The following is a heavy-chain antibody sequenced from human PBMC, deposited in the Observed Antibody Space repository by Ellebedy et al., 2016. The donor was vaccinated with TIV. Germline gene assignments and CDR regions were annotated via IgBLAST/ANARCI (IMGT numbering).Heavy chain of an antibody. CDR1: GFTFSDYY. V-gene: IGHV3-11*01. CDR3: ARDRGGSYSPVDY. Sequence: GGSLRLXXAASGFTFSDYYMSWIRQAPGKGLEWVSYISSRGSTIYYADSVKGRFTISRDNAKNSLYLQMNSLRAEDTAVYYCARDRGGSYSPVDYWGQGTLVTVSS. CDR2: ISSRGSTI. D-gene: IGHD1-26*01. J-gene: IGHJ4*02.